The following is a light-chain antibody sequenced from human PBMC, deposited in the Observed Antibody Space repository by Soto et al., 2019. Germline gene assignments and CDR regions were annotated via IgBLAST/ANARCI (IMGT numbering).Light chain of an antibody. V-gene: IGKV1-5*03. CDR3: QHYNSYSEA. J-gene: IGKJ1*01. CDR1: QTISSW. CDR2: KAS. Sequence: DIQMTQSPSTLSGSVGDRVTITCRASQTISSWLAWYEQKPGKAPNLLIYKASTLKSGEPSRFRGSGSGTEFTLTISSLQPDDFATYYCQHYNSYSEAFGQGTKVELK.